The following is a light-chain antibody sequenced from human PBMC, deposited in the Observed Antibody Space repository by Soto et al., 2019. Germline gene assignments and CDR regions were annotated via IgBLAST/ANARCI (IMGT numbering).Light chain of an antibody. CDR2: AAS. J-gene: IGKJ1*01. CDR1: ASMSDC. Sequence: QMTLSPFVLSASVVDRVKINCRASASMSDCLAWYQQTPGKAPKLLIYAASSLQSEVPSRFSGSGSGTEFTLTISSLQPDDFATYYSPQYHRYSRTSGQRAK. V-gene: IGKV1-5*01. CDR3: PQYHRYSRT.